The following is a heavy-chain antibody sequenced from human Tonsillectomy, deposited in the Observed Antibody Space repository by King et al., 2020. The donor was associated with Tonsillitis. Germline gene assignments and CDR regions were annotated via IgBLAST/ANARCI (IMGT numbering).Heavy chain of an antibody. CDR3: VKDEGITMVHGMDV. V-gene: IGHV3-9*01. Sequence: SGRTGYADSVKGRFTISRDNAKNSLYLQMNSLRAEDTALYYCVKDEGITMVHGMDVWGRGTTVTVSS. D-gene: IGHD3-10*01. J-gene: IGHJ6*02. CDR2: SGRT.